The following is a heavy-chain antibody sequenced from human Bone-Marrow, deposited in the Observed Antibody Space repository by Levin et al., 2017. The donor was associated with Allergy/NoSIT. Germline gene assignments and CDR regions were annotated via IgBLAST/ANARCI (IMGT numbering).Heavy chain of an antibody. V-gene: IGHV3-30*18. CDR3: AKQSYQLSRAVYYYYYYYMDV. J-gene: IGHJ6*03. Sequence: LSLTCAASGFTFSSYGMHWVRQAPGKGLEWVAVISYDGSNKYYADSVKGRFTISRDNSKNTLYLQMNSLRAEDTAVYYCAKQSYQLSRAVYYYYYYYMDVWGKGTTVTVSS. CDR1: GFTFSSYG. D-gene: IGHD2-2*01. CDR2: ISYDGSNK.